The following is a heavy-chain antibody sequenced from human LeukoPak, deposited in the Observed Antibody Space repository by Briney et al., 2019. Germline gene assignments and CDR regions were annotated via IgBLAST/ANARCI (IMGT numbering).Heavy chain of an antibody. J-gene: IGHJ4*02. V-gene: IGHV3-30*18. CDR2: ISYDGSNK. Sequence: PGGSLRLSCAASGFTFSSYGMHWVRQAPGKRLEWVAVISYDGSNKYYADSVKGRFTISRDNSKNTLYLQMNSLRAEDTAVYYCAKDQGVPAAIDYWGQGTLVTVSS. CDR3: AKDQGVPAAIDY. D-gene: IGHD2-2*01. CDR1: GFTFSSYG.